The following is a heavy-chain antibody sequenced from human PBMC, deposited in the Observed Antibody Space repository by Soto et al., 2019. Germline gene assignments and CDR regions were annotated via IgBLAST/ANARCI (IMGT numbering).Heavy chain of an antibody. Sequence: ASVKVSCKASGYTFTSYGISWVRQAPGQGLEWMGWISAYNGNTNYAQKLQGRVTMTTETSTSTAYMELRSLRSDETAVYYCARGRRFLAWLLTFDYSGPGTLVNV. CDR1: GYTFTSYG. J-gene: IGHJ4*02. D-gene: IGHD3-3*01. CDR2: ISAYNGNT. CDR3: ARGRRFLAWLLTFDY. V-gene: IGHV1-18*04.